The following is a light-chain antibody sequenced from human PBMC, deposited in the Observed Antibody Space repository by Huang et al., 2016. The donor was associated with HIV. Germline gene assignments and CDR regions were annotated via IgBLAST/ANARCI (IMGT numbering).Light chain of an antibody. Sequence: ERVMTQSPDTLSVSPGVRATLSCRASQYVSSNLAWYQQKPGQAPRLLVYGASTRVIDIPARFSGSGSGTEFTLTISSLQSEDSAVYYCQQYNNWPRTFGQGTKLEIK. CDR1: QYVSSN. CDR3: QQYNNWPRT. CDR2: GAS. J-gene: IGKJ2*01. V-gene: IGKV3-15*01.